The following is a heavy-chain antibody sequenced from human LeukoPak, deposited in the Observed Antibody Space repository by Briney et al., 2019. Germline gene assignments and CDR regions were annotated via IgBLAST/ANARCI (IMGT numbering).Heavy chain of an antibody. CDR2: IYSGCST. CDR3: ARDGVVGVTGAFDI. Sequence: PGGSLRLSCAASGVTASSNYMSWVRQAPGQGLEEVAVIYSGCSTYYADSVKRRFTISRDNSKNTLYLPMNSLRDDDTAVYYCARDGVVGVTGAFDIWGQGTMVTVSS. CDR1: GVTASSNY. D-gene: IGHD1-26*01. V-gene: IGHV3-66*02. J-gene: IGHJ3*02.